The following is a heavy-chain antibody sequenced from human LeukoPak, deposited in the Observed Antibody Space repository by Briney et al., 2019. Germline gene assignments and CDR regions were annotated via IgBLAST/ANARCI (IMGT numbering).Heavy chain of an antibody. Sequence: QSGGSLRLSCAASGFTFSSYEMNWVRQAPGKGLEWVSAISASGGSTYYADSVKGRFTISRDNSKNTLFLQMNSLRVEDTAVYYCAKETKTRGGPIDYWGQGTLVTVSS. V-gene: IGHV3-23*01. D-gene: IGHD2-2*01. CDR1: GFTFSSYE. J-gene: IGHJ4*02. CDR2: ISASGGST. CDR3: AKETKTRGGPIDY.